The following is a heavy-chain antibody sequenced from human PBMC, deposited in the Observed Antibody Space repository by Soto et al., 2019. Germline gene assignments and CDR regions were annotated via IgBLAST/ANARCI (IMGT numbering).Heavy chain of an antibody. Sequence: QVQLVESGGGVVQPGRSLRLSCAASGFTFSSYGMHWVRQAPGKGLEWVAVISYDGSNKYYADSVKGRFTISRDNSKITLYLQMNSLRAEDTAVYYCAKDFRRSLVGDAFDIWGQGTMVTVSS. CDR3: AKDFRRSLVGDAFDI. D-gene: IGHD2-15*01. V-gene: IGHV3-30*18. CDR2: ISYDGSNK. J-gene: IGHJ3*02. CDR1: GFTFSSYG.